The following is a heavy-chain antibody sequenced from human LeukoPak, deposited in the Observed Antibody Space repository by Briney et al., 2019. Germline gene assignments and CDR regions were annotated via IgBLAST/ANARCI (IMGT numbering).Heavy chain of an antibody. V-gene: IGHV3-21*01. Sequence: PGGSLRLSCAASGFTFSSYSMNWVRQAPGKGLEWVSSISSSSSYIYHADSVKGRFTISRDNAKNSLYLQMNSLRAEDTAVYYCARDTEGLNYYDSSGYYGYWGQGTLVTVSS. D-gene: IGHD3-22*01. CDR3: ARDTEGLNYYDSSGYYGY. J-gene: IGHJ4*02. CDR2: ISSSSSYI. CDR1: GFTFSSYS.